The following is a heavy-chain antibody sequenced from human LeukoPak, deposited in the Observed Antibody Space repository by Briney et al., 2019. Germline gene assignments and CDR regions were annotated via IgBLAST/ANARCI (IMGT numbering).Heavy chain of an antibody. CDR1: GFNFSSYW. V-gene: IGHV3-7*04. CDR3: GRGAGGGDF. CDR2: IKPDGGEE. J-gene: IGHJ4*02. D-gene: IGHD6-19*01. Sequence: GGSLRLSCAASGFNFSSYWMSWVRQIPGKGLEWVANIKPDGGEESYADSVRGRFSISRDNAKNSLFLQMISLRGEDTAVYSCGRGAGGGDFWGLGTLVTVSS.